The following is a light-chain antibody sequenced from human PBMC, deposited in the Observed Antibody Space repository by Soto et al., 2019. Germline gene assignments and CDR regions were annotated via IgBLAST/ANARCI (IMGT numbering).Light chain of an antibody. CDR1: QSVRDNY. CDR2: DTS. CDR3: QQYGSSPGT. Sequence: IVLTQSPGTVSLSPGERATLSCVASQSVRDNYLAWYQQKPGQAPSLLIFDTSRRATGIPDRFTGSGSGTDFALTISRVEPQDIAVYFCQQYGSSPGTFGQGTKVDIK. V-gene: IGKV3-20*01. J-gene: IGKJ1*01.